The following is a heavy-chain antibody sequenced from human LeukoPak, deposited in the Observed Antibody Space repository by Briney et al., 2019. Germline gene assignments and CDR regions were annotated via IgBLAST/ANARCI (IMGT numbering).Heavy chain of an antibody. CDR3: ARQDDYGGYVAFDY. D-gene: IGHD4-17*01. V-gene: IGHV4-59*08. J-gene: IGHJ4*02. Sequence: SETLSLTCTVSGGSISSYYWSWIRQAPGKGLEWIGYIHYSGSTNYNPSLKSRVTISVDTSKNQFSLKLSSVTAADTAVYYCARQDDYGGYVAFDYWGQGTLVTVSS. CDR1: GGSISSYY. CDR2: IHYSGST.